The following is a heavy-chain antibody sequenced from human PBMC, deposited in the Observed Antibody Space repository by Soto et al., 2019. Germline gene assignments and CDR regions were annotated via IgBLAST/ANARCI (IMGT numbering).Heavy chain of an antibody. J-gene: IGHJ4*02. CDR2: IYYSGST. V-gene: IGHV4-59*01. D-gene: IGHD3-22*01. CDR1: GVSISSYY. CDR3: ARQSVSYYYDSSGYFDY. Sequence: PSETLSRTCTFSGVSISSYYWIWIRHRPGKGLEWIGYIYYSGSTNYNPSLKSRVTISVDTSKNQFSLKLSSVTAADTAVYYCARQSVSYYYDSSGYFDYWGQGTLVTVSS.